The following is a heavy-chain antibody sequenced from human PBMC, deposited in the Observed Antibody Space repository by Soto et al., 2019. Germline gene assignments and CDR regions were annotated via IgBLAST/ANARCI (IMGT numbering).Heavy chain of an antibody. V-gene: IGHV3-21*01. CDR2: IRSSSSYI. D-gene: IGHD4-17*01. Sequence: GGSLRLSCAASGFTFSSYSMNWVRQAPGKGLEWVSSIRSSSSYIYYADSVKGRFTISRDNAKNSLYLQMNSLRAEDTAVYYCARDHSYGGHFDYWGQGTLVTVSS. CDR3: ARDHSYGGHFDY. J-gene: IGHJ4*02. CDR1: GFTFSSYS.